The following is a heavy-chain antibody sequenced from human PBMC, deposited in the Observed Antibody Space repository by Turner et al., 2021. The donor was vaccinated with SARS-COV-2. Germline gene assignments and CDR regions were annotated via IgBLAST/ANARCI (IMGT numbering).Heavy chain of an antibody. CDR2: IRSSSSTI. V-gene: IGHV3-48*01. J-gene: IGHJ4*02. CDR3: ARDLGGYFDY. D-gene: IGHD2-15*01. CDR1: GFTFSSYT. Sequence: EVQLVESGGGLVQPGWSLRLSCAASGFTFSSYTMNWVRQAPGKGREWVSYIRSSSSTIYYADSVKGRFTISRDNAKNSLYLQMNSLRAEDTAVYYCARDLGGYFDYWGQGTLVTVSS.